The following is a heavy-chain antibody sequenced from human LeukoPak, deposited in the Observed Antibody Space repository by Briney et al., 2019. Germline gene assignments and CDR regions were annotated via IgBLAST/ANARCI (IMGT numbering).Heavy chain of an antibody. CDR1: GFTFATYG. D-gene: IGHD6-6*01. Sequence: PGGSLRHFCAASGFTFATYGMNWVRQAPGKGLEWISAISDDSTSTYYADSVKGRFTTSRDNFKNTLYLQMNSLRAEDTAIYYCAKRVPYSTSSVYFDHWGQGTLVTVSS. J-gene: IGHJ4*02. CDR2: ISDDSTST. CDR3: AKRVPYSTSSVYFDH. V-gene: IGHV3-23*01.